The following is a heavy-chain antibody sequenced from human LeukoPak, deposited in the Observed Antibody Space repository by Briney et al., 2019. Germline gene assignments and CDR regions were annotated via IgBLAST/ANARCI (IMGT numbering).Heavy chain of an antibody. CDR2: ISYDGSNK. D-gene: IGHD5-18*01. CDR1: GFTFSSYA. CDR3: ARDSGYSYGSDY. J-gene: IGHJ4*02. Sequence: QAGGSLRLSCAASGFTFSSYAMHWVRQAPGKGLEWVAVISYDGSNKYYADSVKGRFTISRDNSKNTLYLQMNSLRAEDTAVYYCARDSGYSYGSDYWGQGTLVTVSS. V-gene: IGHV3-30*04.